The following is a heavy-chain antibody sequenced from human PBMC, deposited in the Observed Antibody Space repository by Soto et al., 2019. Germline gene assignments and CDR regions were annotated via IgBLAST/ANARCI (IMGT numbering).Heavy chain of an antibody. CDR3: ARGLLWFGELFKHRIDY. CDR1: GFTFSSYW. Sequence: PGGSLRLSCAASGFTFSSYWMSWVRQAPGKGLEWVANIKQDGSEKYYVDSVKGRFTISRDNAKNSLCLQMNSLRAEDTAVYYCARGLLWFGELFKHRIDYWGQGTLVTVSS. V-gene: IGHV3-7*01. J-gene: IGHJ4*02. D-gene: IGHD3-10*01. CDR2: IKQDGSEK.